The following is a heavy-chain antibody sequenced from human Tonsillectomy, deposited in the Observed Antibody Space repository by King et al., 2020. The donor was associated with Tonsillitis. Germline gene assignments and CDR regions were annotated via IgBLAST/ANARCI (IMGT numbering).Heavy chain of an antibody. CDR1: GYTFMNYY. D-gene: IGHD3-22*01. V-gene: IGHV1-46*01. J-gene: IGHJ5*02. CDR3: AREGFSGYQGYSWFDP. Sequence: QLVQSGAEMKKPGASVKVSCKASGYTFMNYYMHWVRQAPGQGLEWLGIINPSDTSTYYAQKFQGRVTMTRDTSTSTVYMELSSLRSEDKAVYYCAREGFSGYQGYSWFDPWGQGTLVTVSS. CDR2: INPSDTST.